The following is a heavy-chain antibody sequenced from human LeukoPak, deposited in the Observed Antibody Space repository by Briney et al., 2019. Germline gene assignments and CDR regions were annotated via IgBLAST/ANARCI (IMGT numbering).Heavy chain of an antibody. CDR1: GFNFSSYC. V-gene: IGHV3-74*01. CDR3: ARRGSGYTEPIDY. J-gene: IGHJ4*02. CDR2: INSDGSLI. D-gene: IGHD5-12*01. Sequence: GGSLRLSCAASGFNFSSYCMNWVRQAPGKGPVWVSRINSDGSLISYADSVKGRFTISRDNAKNSLDLQMNSLRVEDTAVYHCARRGSGYTEPIDYWGQGTLVTVSS.